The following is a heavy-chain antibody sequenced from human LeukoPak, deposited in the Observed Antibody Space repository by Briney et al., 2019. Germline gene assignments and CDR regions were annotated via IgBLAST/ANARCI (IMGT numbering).Heavy chain of an antibody. D-gene: IGHD3-9*01. J-gene: IGHJ5*02. CDR3: ARASILTADNWFDP. CDR2: IYTSGST. V-gene: IGHV4-4*07. Sequence: SETLSLTCTVSGGSISSYYWSWIRQPAGKGLEWIGRIYTSGSTNYNPSLKSRVTMSVDTSKNQFSLKLSSVTAADTAVYYCARASILTADNWFDPWGQGTLVTVSS. CDR1: GGSISSYY.